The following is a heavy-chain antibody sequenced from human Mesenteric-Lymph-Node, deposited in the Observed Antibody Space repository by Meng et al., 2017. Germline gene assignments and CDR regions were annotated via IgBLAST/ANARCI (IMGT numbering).Heavy chain of an antibody. V-gene: IGHV4-30-4*02. CDR2: IYYTGST. Sequence: LRDSGPGLVIPSGPLPLTCPVSDGSISSSSYDWGWIRQPPGKGLEWIGYIYYTGSTYYNPSLKSRVTISMDTSKNQFSLRLSSVTAADTAVYYCARNYYFDYWGQGTLVTVSS. CDR3: ARNYYFDY. CDR1: DGSISSSSYD. J-gene: IGHJ4*02.